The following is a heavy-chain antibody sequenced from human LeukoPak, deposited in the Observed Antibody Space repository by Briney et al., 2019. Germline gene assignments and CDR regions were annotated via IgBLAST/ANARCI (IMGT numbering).Heavy chain of an antibody. CDR2: IYTSGST. V-gene: IGHV4-4*07. D-gene: IGHD3-22*01. CDR1: GGSINSFY. CDR3: ARVGYYYDSSGYYSLWYFDF. J-gene: IGHJ2*01. Sequence: SETLSLTCTVSGGSINSFYWSWIRQPAGKGLEWIGRIYTSGSTNYSPSLKSRVTMSVDTSKNQFSLKLSSVTAADTAVYYCARVGYYYDSSGYYSLWYFDFWGRGTLVTVSS.